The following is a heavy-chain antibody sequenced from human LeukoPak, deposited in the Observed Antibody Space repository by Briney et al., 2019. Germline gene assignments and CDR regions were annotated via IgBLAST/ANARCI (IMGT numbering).Heavy chain of an antibody. V-gene: IGHV4-59*01. CDR2: IYYSGST. D-gene: IGHD3-9*01. J-gene: IGHJ3*02. Sequence: SETLSLTCTVSGGSISSYYWSWIRQPPGKGLEWIVYIYYSGSTNYNPSLKSRVTISVDTSKNQFSLKLSSVTAADTAVYYCAKLTPYDIASHAFNIWGQGTMVTVSS. CDR1: GGSISSYY. CDR3: AKLTPYDIASHAFNI.